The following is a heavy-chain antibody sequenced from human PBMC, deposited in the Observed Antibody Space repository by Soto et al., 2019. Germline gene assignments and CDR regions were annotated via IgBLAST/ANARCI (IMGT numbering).Heavy chain of an antibody. V-gene: IGHV1-69*01. CDR1: GGTFSSYA. Sequence: QVQLVQSGAEVKKPGSSVKVSCKASGGTFSSYAISWVRQAPGQGLEWMGGIIPIFGTANYAQKFQGRVTITADESTSTAYMELSSVRSEDTAVYYCARGKNLPLRPQFYYYYGMDVWGQGTTVTVSS. CDR3: ARGKNLPLRPQFYYYYGMDV. J-gene: IGHJ6*02. CDR2: IIPIFGTA.